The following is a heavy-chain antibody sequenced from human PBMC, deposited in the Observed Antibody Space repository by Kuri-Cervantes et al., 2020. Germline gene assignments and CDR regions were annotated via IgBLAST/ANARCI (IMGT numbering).Heavy chain of an antibody. J-gene: IGHJ4*02. D-gene: IGHD3-10*01. CDR3: ARGGRGGDYFDY. V-gene: IGHV3-20*04. CDR2: INWNGGST. Sequence: GEALKISWAASGFNFDDYGMSGGRQAAGKGLGWVSGINWNGGSTGYDDSVKGRIIITRDNAKNSLYLQMNSLRAEDTAVYYCARGGRGGDYFDYWGQGTPVTVSS. CDR1: GFNFDDYG.